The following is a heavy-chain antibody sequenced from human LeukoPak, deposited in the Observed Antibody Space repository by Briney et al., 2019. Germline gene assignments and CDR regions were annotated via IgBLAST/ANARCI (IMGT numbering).Heavy chain of an antibody. J-gene: IGHJ4*02. Sequence: GGSLRLSCAASGFTFSSYSMNWVRRAPGKGLEWVSGINSNSGRTYYVDSVKGRFTISRDNSKNTLYLQMNSLRDEDTAVYYCAKEYSVRNQFDHWGQGTLVAVSS. CDR3: AKEYSVRNQFDH. CDR2: INSNSGRT. CDR1: GFTFSSYS. D-gene: IGHD1-14*01. V-gene: IGHV3-23*01.